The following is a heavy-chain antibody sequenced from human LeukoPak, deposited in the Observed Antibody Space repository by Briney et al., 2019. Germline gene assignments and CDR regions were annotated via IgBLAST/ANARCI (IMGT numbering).Heavy chain of an antibody. CDR1: GFTVSSNY. J-gene: IGHJ4*02. Sequence: GGSLRLSCAVSGFTVSSNYMSWVRQAPGKGLGWVSVIYSGGSTYYADSVKGRFTISRDNSKNTLYLQMNSLRAEDTAVYYCARDDGQGGPFDYWGQGTLVTVSS. CDR3: ARDDGQGGPFDY. D-gene: IGHD3-16*01. V-gene: IGHV3-53*01. CDR2: IYSGGST.